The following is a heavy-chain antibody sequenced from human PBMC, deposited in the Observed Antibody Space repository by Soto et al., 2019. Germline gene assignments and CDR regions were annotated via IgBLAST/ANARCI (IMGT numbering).Heavy chain of an antibody. CDR3: TRDVSYYYDSSGYSAPLDAFDI. CDR2: IRSKAYGGTT. CDR1: GFTFDDYT. Sequence: GGSLRLSCAASGFTFDDYTMHWVRQAPGKGLEWVGFIRSKAYGGTTEYAASVKGRLTISRDDSKSIAYLQMNSLKTEDTAVYYCTRDVSYYYDSSGYSAPLDAFDIWGQGTMVTVSS. V-gene: IGHV3-49*04. D-gene: IGHD3-22*01. J-gene: IGHJ3*02.